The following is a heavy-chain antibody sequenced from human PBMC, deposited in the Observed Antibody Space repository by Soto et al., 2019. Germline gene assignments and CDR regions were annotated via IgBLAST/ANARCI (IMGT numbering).Heavy chain of an antibody. CDR2: IWYDGSNK. V-gene: IGHV3-33*01. J-gene: IGHJ4*02. Sequence: PGGSLRLSCAASGFTFSSYGMHWVRQAPGKGLEWVAVIWYDGSNKYFADSVKGRFTISRDNSKNTLYLQMNSLRAEDTAVYYCARGGMVHDYIWGNYRYGFDYWGQGTLVTVSS. CDR1: GFTFSSYG. CDR3: ARGGMVHDYIWGNYRYGFDY. D-gene: IGHD3-16*02.